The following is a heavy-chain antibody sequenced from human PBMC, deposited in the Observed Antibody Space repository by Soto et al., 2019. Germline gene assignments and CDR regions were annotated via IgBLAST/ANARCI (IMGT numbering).Heavy chain of an antibody. CDR2: IKQDGSEK. D-gene: IGHD2-2*01. Sequence: EVQLVESGGGLVQPGGSLRLSCAASGFTFSSYWMSWVRQAPGKGLEWVANIKQDGSEKYYVDSVKGRFTISRDNAKNSLYLLMNSLRAEDAAVYYCARWAVVVPAAHEDYYYYGMDVWGQGTTVTVSS. V-gene: IGHV3-7*04. CDR1: GFTFSSYW. CDR3: ARWAVVVPAAHEDYYYYGMDV. J-gene: IGHJ6*02.